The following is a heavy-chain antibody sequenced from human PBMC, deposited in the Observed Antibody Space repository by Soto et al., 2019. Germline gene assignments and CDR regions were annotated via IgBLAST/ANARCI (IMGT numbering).Heavy chain of an antibody. D-gene: IGHD1-26*01. Sequence: ASVKVSCKVSGYTLTELSMHWVRQAPGKGLEWMGGFDPEDGETIYAQKFQGGVTMTEDTSTDTAYMELSSLRSEDTAVYYCATDLSGSSTLYFDYWGQGTLVTVSS. J-gene: IGHJ4*02. V-gene: IGHV1-24*01. CDR3: ATDLSGSSTLYFDY. CDR1: GYTLTELS. CDR2: FDPEDGET.